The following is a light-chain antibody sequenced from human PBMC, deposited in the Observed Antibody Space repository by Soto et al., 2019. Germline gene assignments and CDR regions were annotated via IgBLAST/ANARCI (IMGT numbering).Light chain of an antibody. CDR1: SSNIGDNY. Sequence: QSVLTQPPSASGTPGQRVTISCSGSSSNIGDNYVFWYQQFPGAAPNPLIINNNQRPSGVPDRFSGAKSGTSASLSISGLRSEDEADYHCAAWDDSLSGWVFGGGTKLTVL. CDR3: AAWDDSLSGWV. J-gene: IGLJ3*02. V-gene: IGLV1-47*02. CDR2: NNN.